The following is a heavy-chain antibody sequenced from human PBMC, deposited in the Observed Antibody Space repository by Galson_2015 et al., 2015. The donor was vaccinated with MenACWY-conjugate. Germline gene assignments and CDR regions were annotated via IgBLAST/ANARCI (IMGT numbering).Heavy chain of an antibody. V-gene: IGHV1-46*01. J-gene: IGHJ3*02. CDR2: INPSDGST. Sequence: SVKVSCKASGYTFTNYYIHWVRQAPGQGLEWMGIINPSDGSTNYAQKFQGRVTMTRETSTTTVYLELSSLRSEDTAVYYCARDLWRVSMVRGSIVPDAFDMWGQGTMVTVSS. CDR1: GYTFTNYY. D-gene: IGHD3-10*01. CDR3: ARDLWRVSMVRGSIVPDAFDM.